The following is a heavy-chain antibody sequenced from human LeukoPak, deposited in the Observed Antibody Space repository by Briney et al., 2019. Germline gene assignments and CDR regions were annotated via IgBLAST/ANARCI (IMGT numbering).Heavy chain of an antibody. CDR2: ISSSGSTI. Sequence: GGSLRLSCAASGFTFSSYEMNWLRQAPGKGLEWVSYISSSGSTIYYADSVKGRFTISRDNAKNSLYLQMNSLRAEDTAVYYCAREVAAAGSPFDYWGQGTMVTVSS. J-gene: IGHJ4*02. CDR1: GFTFSSYE. V-gene: IGHV3-48*03. CDR3: AREVAAAGSPFDY. D-gene: IGHD6-13*01.